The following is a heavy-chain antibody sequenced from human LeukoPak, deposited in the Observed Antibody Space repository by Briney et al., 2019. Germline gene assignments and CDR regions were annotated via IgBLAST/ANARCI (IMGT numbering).Heavy chain of an antibody. V-gene: IGHV4-31*03. Sequence: SETLSLTCTVSGGPISSGGYYWSWIRQHPGKGLEWIGYIYYSGSTYYNPSLKSRVTISVDTSKNQFSLKLSSVTAADTAVYYCARETMVRGVSPWGQGTLVTVSS. CDR1: GGPISSGGYY. J-gene: IGHJ5*02. D-gene: IGHD3-10*01. CDR2: IYYSGST. CDR3: ARETMVRGVSP.